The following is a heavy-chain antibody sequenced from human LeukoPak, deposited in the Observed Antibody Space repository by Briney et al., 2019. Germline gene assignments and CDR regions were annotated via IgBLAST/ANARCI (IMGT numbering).Heavy chain of an antibody. CDR3: ARDDSYYDSSGYYPYYYYYGMDV. CDR2: INPNSGGT. J-gene: IGHJ6*02. V-gene: IGHV1-2*02. CDR1: GYTFTGYY. Sequence: GASVKVSCKASGYTFTGYYMHWVRQAPGQGLEWMGWINPNSGGTNYAQKFQGRVTMTRDTSISTAYMELSRLRSDDTAVYYCARDDSYYDSSGYYPYYYYYGMDVWAKGPRSPSP. D-gene: IGHD3-22*01.